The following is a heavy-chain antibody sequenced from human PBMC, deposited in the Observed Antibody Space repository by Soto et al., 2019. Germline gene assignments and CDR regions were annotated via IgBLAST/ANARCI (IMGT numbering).Heavy chain of an antibody. D-gene: IGHD2-15*01. CDR1: GGSISSYY. J-gene: IGHJ3*02. CDR3: ARDIGYCSGGSCSDAFDI. V-gene: IGHV4-59*01. CDR2: IYYSGST. Sequence: QVQLQESGPGLVKPSETLSLTCTVSGGSISSYYWSWIRQPPGKGLEWIGYIYYSGSTNYNPSLKSRVTISVDTSKNQFSLKLSSVTAADTAVYYCARDIGYCSGGSCSDAFDIWGQGTMVTVSS.